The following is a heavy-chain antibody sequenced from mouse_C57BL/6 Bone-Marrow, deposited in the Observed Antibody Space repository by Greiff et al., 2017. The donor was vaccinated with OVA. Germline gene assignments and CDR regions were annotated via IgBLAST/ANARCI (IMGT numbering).Heavy chain of an antibody. CDR1: GYTFTSYW. CDR2: IHPNSGST. V-gene: IGHV1-64*01. D-gene: IGHD1-1*01. J-gene: IGHJ2*01. Sequence: VQLQQPGAELVKPGASVKLSCKASGYTFTSYWMHWVKQRPGQGLEWIGMIHPNSGSTNYNEKFKSKATLTVDKSSSTAYMQLSSLTSEDSAVYYCGWAYGSSLDYWGQGTTLTVSS. CDR3: GWAYGSSLDY.